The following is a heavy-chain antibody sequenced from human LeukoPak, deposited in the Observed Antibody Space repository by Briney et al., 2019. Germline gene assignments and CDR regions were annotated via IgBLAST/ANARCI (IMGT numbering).Heavy chain of an antibody. CDR1: GFTFNTYW. Sequence: PGGSLRLSCAASGFTFNTYWMSWVRQAPGKGLEWVANIKQDGSEKNYVDSVKGRFTISRDNAKNSLYLQMNSLRAEDTAVYYCARTRFYFDYWGQGNMVTVSS. V-gene: IGHV3-7*01. CDR3: ARTRFYFDY. D-gene: IGHD3-3*01. J-gene: IGHJ4*02. CDR2: IKQDGSEK.